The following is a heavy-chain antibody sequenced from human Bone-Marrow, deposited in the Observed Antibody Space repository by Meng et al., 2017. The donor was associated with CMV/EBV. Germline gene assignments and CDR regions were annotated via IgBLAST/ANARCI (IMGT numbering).Heavy chain of an antibody. V-gene: IGHV4-59*12. CDR1: GASTDSYY. Sequence: SETLSLTCTVSGASTDSYYWGWIRQAPGKGLEWIGHIHYNGSTNYNASLKSRVTVSVDRSKNQFSLKLSSVTAADTAVYYCARELRTYWYFDLWGRGTLVTVSS. D-gene: IGHD3-16*01. CDR2: IHYNGST. CDR3: ARELRTYWYFDL. J-gene: IGHJ2*01.